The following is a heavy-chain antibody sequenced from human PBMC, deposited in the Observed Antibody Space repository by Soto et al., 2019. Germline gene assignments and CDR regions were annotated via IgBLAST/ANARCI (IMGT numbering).Heavy chain of an antibody. Sequence: RASVKVSCKASGYTFTSYAMHWVRQAPGQRLEWMGWINAGNGNTKYSQKFQGRVTITRDTSASTAYMELSSLRSEDTAVYYCARGAGRFLEWLLTDHFDYWGQGTLVTVSS. CDR1: GYTFTSYA. CDR3: ARGAGRFLEWLLTDHFDY. CDR2: INAGNGNT. D-gene: IGHD3-3*01. V-gene: IGHV1-3*01. J-gene: IGHJ4*02.